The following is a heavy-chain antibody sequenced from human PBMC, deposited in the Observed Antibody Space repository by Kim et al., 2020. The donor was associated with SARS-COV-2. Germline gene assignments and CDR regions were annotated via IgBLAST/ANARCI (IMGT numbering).Heavy chain of an antibody. J-gene: IGHJ4*02. V-gene: IGHV3-21*01. D-gene: IGHD6-19*01. CDR3: ARAYSSGWAYFDY. Sequence: YAASVKGRFTISRDNAKHSLYLQMNSLRAEDTAVYYCARAYSSGWAYFDYWGQGTLVTVSS.